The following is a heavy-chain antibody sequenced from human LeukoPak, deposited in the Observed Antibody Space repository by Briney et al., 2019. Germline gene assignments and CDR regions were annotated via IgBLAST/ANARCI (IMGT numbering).Heavy chain of an antibody. CDR2: ITVSGGST. CDR3: AKDLGELFDY. V-gene: IGHV3-23*01. J-gene: IGHJ4*02. CDR1: GFSFSSYA. D-gene: IGHD3-10*01. Sequence: RGSLRLACAASGFSFSSYAMSWVRQAPGKGLEWVSAITVSGGSTYYADSVKGRFTISRGNSNTTLYLQMTRLRAADTAVYYCAKDLGELFDYWGQGTLVTVSS.